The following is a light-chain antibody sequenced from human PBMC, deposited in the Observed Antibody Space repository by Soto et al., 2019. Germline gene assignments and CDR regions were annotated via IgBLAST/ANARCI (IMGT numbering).Light chain of an antibody. CDR2: KAS. Sequence: DIQMTQSPSTLSASVGDRVTITCRASQSISSWLAWYQQKPGKAPNLLIYKASSLKSGVPSRFNASGSGTEFTLTSSSLQADEFATYDCQQYYSYPLTFGGGTKVDI. CDR1: QSISSW. CDR3: QQYYSYPLT. J-gene: IGKJ4*01. V-gene: IGKV1-5*03.